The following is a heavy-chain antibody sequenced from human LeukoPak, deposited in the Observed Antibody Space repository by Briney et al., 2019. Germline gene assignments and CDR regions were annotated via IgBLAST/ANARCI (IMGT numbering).Heavy chain of an antibody. V-gene: IGHV1-2*02. Sequence: ASVKVSCKASGYTFTGNYIHWVRQAPGQGLEWMGLINPNSGGTNYAQKFQGRVTLTKDTSITTGYMELSSLRSDHTAVYYLARDLSGRFDFWGQGTLVTVSS. D-gene: IGHD1-26*01. J-gene: IGHJ5*01. CDR3: ARDLSGRFDF. CDR2: INPNSGGT. CDR1: GYTFTGNY.